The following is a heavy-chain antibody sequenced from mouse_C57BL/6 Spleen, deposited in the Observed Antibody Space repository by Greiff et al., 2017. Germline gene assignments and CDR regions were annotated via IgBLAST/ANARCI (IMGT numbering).Heavy chain of an antibody. CDR3: ASRSYDAYFDG. Sequence: EVQLVQSGPGLVKPSQSLSLTCSVTGYSITSGYYWYWIRQFPGNKLEWMGYISYDGSNNYNPSLRNRISITRDTSKNQFFLKLNSVTTEDTANYYCASRSYDAYFDGWGTGTTVTVYS. D-gene: IGHD2-12*01. J-gene: IGHJ1*03. V-gene: IGHV3-6*01. CDR2: ISYDGSN. CDR1: GYSITSGYY.